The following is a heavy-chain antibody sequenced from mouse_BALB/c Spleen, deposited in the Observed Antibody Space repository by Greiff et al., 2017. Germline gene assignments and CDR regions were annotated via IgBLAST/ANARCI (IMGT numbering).Heavy chain of an antibody. CDR3: ARDRGLTGSYFDV. CDR1: GFSLTSYG. CDR2: IWAGGST. D-gene: IGHD4-1*01. J-gene: IGHJ1*01. Sequence: VKLMESGPGLVAPSQSLSITCTVSGFSLTSYGVHWVRQPPGKGLEWLGVIWAGGSTNYNSALMSRLSISKDNSKSQVFLKMNSLLTDDTAMYYCARDRGLTGSYFDVWGAGTTVTVSS. V-gene: IGHV2-9*02.